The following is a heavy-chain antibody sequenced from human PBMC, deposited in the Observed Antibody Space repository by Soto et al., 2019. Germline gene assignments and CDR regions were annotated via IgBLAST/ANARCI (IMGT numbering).Heavy chain of an antibody. V-gene: IGHV3-49*03. J-gene: IGHJ4*02. CDR2: IRRKDYGGTT. D-gene: IGHD3-22*01. CDR1: GFSFGDHD. Sequence: GWSLRLSCRTSGFSFGDHDMSWFRQVPGKGLEWVGFIRRKDYGGTTEYAASVKGRFTISRDDSKSIAYLQMTSLKTEDTAVYYCTRGKGSYDSSVDYWGQGTLVTVPX. CDR3: TRGKGSYDSSVDY.